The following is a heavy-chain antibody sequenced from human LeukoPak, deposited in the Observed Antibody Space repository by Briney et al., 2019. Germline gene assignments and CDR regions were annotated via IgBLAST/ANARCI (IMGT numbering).Heavy chain of an antibody. CDR3: ARDRLVATSYFDY. CDR1: GDSVSSNSVT. D-gene: IGHD5-12*01. J-gene: IGHJ4*02. Sequence: SQTLSLTCAISGDSVSSNSVTWNWIRQSPSRGLEWLGRTYYRSTWYNDYAVSVRGRITVNPDTSKNQFSLHLNSVTPEDTAVYYCARDRLVATSYFDYWGQGTLVTVSS. V-gene: IGHV6-1*01. CDR2: TYYRSTWYN.